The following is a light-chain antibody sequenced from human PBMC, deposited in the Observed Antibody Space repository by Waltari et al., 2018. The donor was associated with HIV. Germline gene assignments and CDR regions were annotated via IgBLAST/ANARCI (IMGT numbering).Light chain of an antibody. CDR2: EAI. Sequence: QSALTQPASVSGSPGQSITISCTGTSSDVGHYNLVSWYQQHPGKAPKLIIYEAIKRPSGVSDRISGSKSASTASLTISGLQADDEADYFCSSYGGSSIWLFGGGTKLTVL. J-gene: IGLJ2*01. V-gene: IGLV2-23*01. CDR3: SSYGGSSIWL. CDR1: SSDVGHYNL.